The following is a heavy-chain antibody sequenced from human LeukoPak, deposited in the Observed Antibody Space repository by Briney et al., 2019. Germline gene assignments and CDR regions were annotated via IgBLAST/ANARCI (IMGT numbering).Heavy chain of an antibody. D-gene: IGHD3-3*01. J-gene: IGHJ5*02. CDR1: GGTFSSYA. Sequence: SVKVSCKASGGTFSSYAISWVRQAPGQGLEWMGGIIPIFGTANYAQKFQGRVTITADKSTSTAYMELSSLRSEDTAVYYCARALLRFTIFGVVIGSSGWFDPWGQGTLVTVSS. CDR2: IIPIFGTA. CDR3: ARALLRFTIFGVVIGSSGWFDP. V-gene: IGHV1-69*06.